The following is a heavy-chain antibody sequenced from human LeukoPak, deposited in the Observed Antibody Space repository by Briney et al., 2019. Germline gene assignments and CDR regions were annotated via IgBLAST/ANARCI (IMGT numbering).Heavy chain of an antibody. CDR2: IFYSGST. J-gene: IGHJ4*02. V-gene: IGHV4-39*07. D-gene: IGHD6-13*01. Sequence: SETLSLTCTVSGGSISTSNYYWGWIRQPPGKGLEWIGNIFYSGSTYYSPSLKRRVTISLDTSRNQFSLKLSSVTAADTAVYYCATEVSSSPGDYWGQGTLVTVSS. CDR1: GGSISTSNYY. CDR3: ATEVSSSPGDY.